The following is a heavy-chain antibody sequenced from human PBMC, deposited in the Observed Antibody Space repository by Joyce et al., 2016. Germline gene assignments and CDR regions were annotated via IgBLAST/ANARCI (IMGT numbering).Heavy chain of an antibody. V-gene: IGHV3-48*04. Sequence: EVQLVESGGGLVQPGGSLRLSCAASGFIFSNYTMKWVRQAPGKGLECVSHIRMSSRTIYYADSVKGRFTISRDNAKNSLYLQMNSLRAEDTAVYYCARKKYYGSGSYYKYYYYAMDVWGQGTTVTVSS. J-gene: IGHJ6*02. CDR3: ARKKYYGSGSYYKYYYYAMDV. CDR1: GFIFSNYT. CDR2: IRMSSRTI. D-gene: IGHD3-10*01.